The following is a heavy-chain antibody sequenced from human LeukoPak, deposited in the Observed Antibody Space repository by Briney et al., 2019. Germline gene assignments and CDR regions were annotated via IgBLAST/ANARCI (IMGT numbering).Heavy chain of an antibody. Sequence: PGGSPRLSCTASGFTFSDHYMSWIREAPGKGLEWVSYISNNHSPTYYADSVRGRFTISRDNAKNSLYLQMDSLSAEDTAVYYCARGAGRLADYWGQGTLVTVSS. D-gene: IGHD6-19*01. CDR3: ARGAGRLADY. V-gene: IGHV3-11*01. J-gene: IGHJ4*02. CDR2: ISNNHSPT. CDR1: GFTFSDHY.